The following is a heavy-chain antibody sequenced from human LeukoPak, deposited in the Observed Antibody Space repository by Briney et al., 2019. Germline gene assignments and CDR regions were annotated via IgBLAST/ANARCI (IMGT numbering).Heavy chain of an antibody. J-gene: IGHJ1*01. CDR2: INHSGST. CDR1: GGSFSGYY. D-gene: IGHD2-2*01. Sequence: SETLSLTCAVYGGSFSGYYWSWIRQPPGKGLEWIGEINHSGSTNYNPSLKSRVTISVDTSKNQSSLKLSSVTGADTAVYYCARGYCSSTICFQYFHHWGQGTLVTVSS. CDR3: ARGYCSSTICFQYFHH. V-gene: IGHV4-34*01.